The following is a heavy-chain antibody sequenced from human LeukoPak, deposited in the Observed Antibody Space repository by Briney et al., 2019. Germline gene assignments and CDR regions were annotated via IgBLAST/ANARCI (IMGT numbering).Heavy chain of an antibody. J-gene: IGHJ4*02. CDR2: ISGSGGTT. V-gene: IGHV3-23*01. CDR3: AKGDVVTAIFPLDY. D-gene: IGHD5-12*01. CDR1: GFTFSSYA. Sequence: GGSLRLSCAASGFTFSSYAMSWVRQAPGKGLEWVSGISGSGGTTYYADSVQGRFTISRDNTKKTLFLQMSSLRAEDTAVYYCAKGDVVTAIFPLDYWGQGTLVIVSS.